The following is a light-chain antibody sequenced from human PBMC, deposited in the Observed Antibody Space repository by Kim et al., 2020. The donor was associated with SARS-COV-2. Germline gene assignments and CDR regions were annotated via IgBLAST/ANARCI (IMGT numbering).Light chain of an antibody. CDR1: SSDVGSYNR. J-gene: IGLJ2*01. Sequence: GHSVTISCTGTSSDVGSYNRVSWYQQPPGTAPKLMIYEVSNRPSGVPDRFSGSKSGNTASLTISGLQAEDEADYYCSSFTSTSTLLFGGGTKVTVL. CDR2: EVS. V-gene: IGLV2-18*02. CDR3: SSFTSTSTLL.